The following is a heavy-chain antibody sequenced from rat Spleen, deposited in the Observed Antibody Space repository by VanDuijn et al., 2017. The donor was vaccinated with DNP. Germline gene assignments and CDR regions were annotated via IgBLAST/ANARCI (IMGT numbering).Heavy chain of an antibody. CDR3: ARNYGLMDA. CDR1: GFSLTSNS. D-gene: IGHD1-11*01. V-gene: IGHV2-41*01. J-gene: IGHJ4*01. Sequence: QVQLKESGPGLVQPSETLSLTCTVSGFSLTSNSVHWVRQSPGKGLEWMGVIWNNGGTRYNSVLKSRLSITKDTSKSQVFLRMNSLEAEDTAMYFCARNYGLMDAWGQGISVTVSS. CDR2: IWNNGGT.